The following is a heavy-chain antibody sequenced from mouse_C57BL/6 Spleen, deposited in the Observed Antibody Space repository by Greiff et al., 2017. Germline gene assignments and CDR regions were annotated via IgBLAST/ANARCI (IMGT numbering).Heavy chain of an antibody. CDR1: GYTFTSYW. D-gene: IGHD2-3*01. V-gene: IGHV1-72*01. CDR3: ARGIYDGYYIAY. J-gene: IGHJ3*01. CDR2: IDPNSGGT. Sequence: QQSCKASGYTFTSYWMHWVKQRPGRGLEWIGRIDPNSGGTKYNEKFKSKATLTVDKPSSTAYMQLSSLTSEDSAVYYCARGIYDGYYIAYWGQGTLVTVSA.